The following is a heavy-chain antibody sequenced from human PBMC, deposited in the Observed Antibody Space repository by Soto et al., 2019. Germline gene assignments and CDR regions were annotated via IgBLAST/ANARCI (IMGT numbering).Heavy chain of an antibody. CDR3: ARTRTISSRGSYYGTDV. Sequence: ASVKVSCKASGYTFTSYYMHWLRQSPGQGLEWMGIINPSGGSTSYAQKFQGRVTMTRDTSTSTVYMELSSLRSEDTAVYYCARTRTISSRGSYYGTDVWGQGTTVTVSS. CDR1: GYTFTSYY. J-gene: IGHJ6*02. V-gene: IGHV1-46*01. CDR2: INPSGGST. D-gene: IGHD3-3*01.